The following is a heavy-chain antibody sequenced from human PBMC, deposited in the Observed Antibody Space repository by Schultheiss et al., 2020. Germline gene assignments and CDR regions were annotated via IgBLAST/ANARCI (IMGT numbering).Heavy chain of an antibody. V-gene: IGHV4-59*12. Sequence: GSLRLSCAASGFTFSSYGMHWVRQAPGKGLEWIGYIYYSGSTNYNPSLKSRVTISVDTSKNQFSLKLSSVTAADTAVYYCARSSSYYDILTGLLLGYGMDVWGKGTTVTVSS. CDR1: GFTFSSYG. D-gene: IGHD3-9*01. CDR2: IYYSGST. J-gene: IGHJ6*04. CDR3: ARSSSYYDILTGLLLGYGMDV.